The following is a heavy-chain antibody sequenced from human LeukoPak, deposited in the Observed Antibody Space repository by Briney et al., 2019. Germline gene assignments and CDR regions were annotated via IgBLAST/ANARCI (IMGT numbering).Heavy chain of an antibody. CDR3: ARDYSVELGFDP. CDR1: GYTFTAYY. J-gene: IGHJ5*02. D-gene: IGHD1-7*01. V-gene: IGHV1-2*02. Sequence: ASVKVSCKASGYTFTAYYMHWVRQAPGQGLEWMGWINPKSGGTHYAQKFQGRVTMTRDTSISTAYMELSRLRSDDTAVYYCARDYSVELGFDPWGQGTLVTVSS. CDR2: INPKSGGT.